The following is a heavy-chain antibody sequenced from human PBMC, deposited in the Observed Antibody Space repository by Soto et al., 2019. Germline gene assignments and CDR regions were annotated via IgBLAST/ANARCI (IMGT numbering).Heavy chain of an antibody. CDR1: GGSFSGYY. CDR3: ARVRDWFDP. D-gene: IGHD3-3*01. Sequence: SETLSLTCAVYGGSFSGYYWNWIRQPPGKGLEWIGEIDHSGYTNYNPSLKSRVTISVDASKNQFSLRLTSVTAADTAVYYCARVRDWFDPWGQGTLVTV. J-gene: IGHJ5*02. V-gene: IGHV4-34*01. CDR2: IDHSGYT.